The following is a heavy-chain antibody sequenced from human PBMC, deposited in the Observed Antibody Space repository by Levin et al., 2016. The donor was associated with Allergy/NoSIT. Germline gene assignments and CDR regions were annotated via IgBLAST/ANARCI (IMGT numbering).Heavy chain of an antibody. Sequence: GESLKISCAASGFTFSSYGMHWVRQAPGKGLEWVAVIWYDGSNKYYADSVKGRFTISRDNSKNTLYLQMNSLRAEDTAVYYCARAGNTAMPTGYWGQGTLVTVSS. CDR3: ARAGNTAMPTGY. CDR2: IWYDGSNK. J-gene: IGHJ4*02. D-gene: IGHD5-18*01. CDR1: GFTFSSYG. V-gene: IGHV3-33*01.